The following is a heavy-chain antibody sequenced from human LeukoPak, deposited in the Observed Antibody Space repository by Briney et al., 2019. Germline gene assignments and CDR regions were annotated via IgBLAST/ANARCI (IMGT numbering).Heavy chain of an antibody. D-gene: IGHD3-22*01. CDR1: GGTFSSYA. V-gene: IGHV1-69*05. Sequence: SVKVSCKASGGTFSSYAISWVRQAPGQGLEWMGRIIPIFGTANYAQKFQGRVTITTDESTSTAYMELSSLRSEDTAVYYCARDLYSSGYNRFDPWGQGTLVTVSS. J-gene: IGHJ5*02. CDR2: IIPIFGTA. CDR3: ARDLYSSGYNRFDP.